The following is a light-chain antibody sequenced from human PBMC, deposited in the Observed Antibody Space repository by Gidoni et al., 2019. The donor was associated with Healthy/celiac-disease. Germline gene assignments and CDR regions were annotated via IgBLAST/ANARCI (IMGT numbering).Light chain of an antibody. CDR3: QQYDNLPPLT. J-gene: IGKJ4*01. CDR1: QDISNY. V-gene: IGKV1-33*01. CDR2: DAS. Sequence: IQMTQSPSSLSASVGDRVTITCQASQDISNYLNWYQQKPGKAPKLLIYDASNLETGVPSRCSGSGSGTDFTFTISSLQPEDIATYYCQQYDNLPPLTFGGGTKVEIK.